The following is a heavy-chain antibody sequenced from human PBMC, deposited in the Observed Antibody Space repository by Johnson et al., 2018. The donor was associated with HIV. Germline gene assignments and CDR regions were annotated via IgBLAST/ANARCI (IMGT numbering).Heavy chain of an antibody. J-gene: IGHJ3*02. V-gene: IGHV3-30*02. D-gene: IGHD3-16*01. CDR2: IRYDGSNT. Sequence: QVQLVESGGGVVQPGGSLRLSCAASGFTFSSYGMHWVRQAPGKGLEWVAFIRYDGSNTYYADSVKGRCTISRDNSKNTLYLQMSSRRAEGTAVYYCARVGPRSKGGPVDAFDIWGQGTMVTVSS. CDR1: GFTFSSYG. CDR3: ARVGPRSKGGPVDAFDI.